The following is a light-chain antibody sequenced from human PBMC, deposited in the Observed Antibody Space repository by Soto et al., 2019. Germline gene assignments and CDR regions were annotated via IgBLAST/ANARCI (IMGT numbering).Light chain of an antibody. CDR3: EMYNIAPLIT. V-gene: IGKV1-27*01. Sequence: DIQMIQSPSSLSAYVGARVTISCRASQDIGNHLAWYQQKPGKVPKLLIHAASTLQSGVPSRFSGSGSGMDFTLTISSLQPEDVATYFCEMYNIAPLITFGQGTRLEIK. CDR2: AAS. CDR1: QDIGNH. J-gene: IGKJ5*01.